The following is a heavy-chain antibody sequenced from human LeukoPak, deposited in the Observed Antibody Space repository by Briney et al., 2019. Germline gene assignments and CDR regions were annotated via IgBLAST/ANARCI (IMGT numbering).Heavy chain of an antibody. Sequence: SETLSLTCAVSGASINDFYWTWIRQPPGKGLEWIGYVYYGGSTNYNPSLKSRVSMSVDTSKNQFSLTLTSVTVADTAVYYCASIIAAAGTYQTDYWGQGTLVTVSS. J-gene: IGHJ4*02. D-gene: IGHD6-13*01. CDR2: VYYGGST. V-gene: IGHV4-59*01. CDR1: GASINDFY. CDR3: ASIIAAAGTYQTDY.